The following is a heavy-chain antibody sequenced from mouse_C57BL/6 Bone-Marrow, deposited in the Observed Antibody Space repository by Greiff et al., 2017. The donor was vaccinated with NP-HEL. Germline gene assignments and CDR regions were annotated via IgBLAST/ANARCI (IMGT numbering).Heavy chain of an antibody. V-gene: IGHV1-64*01. Sequence: QVQLQQPGAELVKPGASVKLSCKASGYTFTSYWMHWVKQRPGQGLEWIGMIHPNSGSTNYNEKFKSKATLTVDKSSSTAYMQLSSLTSEDSAVYYCASRPITTVVPDYWGQGTTLTVSS. CDR2: IHPNSGST. D-gene: IGHD1-1*01. CDR1: GYTFTSYW. CDR3: ASRPITTVVPDY. J-gene: IGHJ2*01.